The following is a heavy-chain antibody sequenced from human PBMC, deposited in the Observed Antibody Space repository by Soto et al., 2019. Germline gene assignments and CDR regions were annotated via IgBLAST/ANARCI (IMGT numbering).Heavy chain of an antibody. CDR3: AREDDGGDRDYYGLDV. D-gene: IGHD2-21*02. J-gene: IGHJ6*02. CDR2: IYHSGST. Sequence: SETLSLTCAVSSGSISSSNWCTWVRQPPGKGLEWIGEIYHSGSTHYNPSLKSRVTMSVDTSKNLFSLKLSSVTAADTAVYFCAREDDGGDRDYYGLDVWGQGTTVTVSS. CDR1: SGSISSSNW. V-gene: IGHV4-4*02.